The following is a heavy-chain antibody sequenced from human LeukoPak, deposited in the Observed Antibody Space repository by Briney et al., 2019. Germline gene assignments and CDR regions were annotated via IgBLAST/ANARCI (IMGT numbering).Heavy chain of an antibody. CDR2: ISGSGGST. CDR1: GFTFSSYA. D-gene: IGHD3-9*01. V-gene: IGHV3-23*01. CDR3: ASLYFDWLLDY. J-gene: IGHJ4*02. Sequence: GGSLRLSCAASGFTFSSYAMSWVRQAPGKGLEWVSAISGSGGSTYYADSVKGRFTISRDNAKNSLYLQMNSLRAEDTAVYYCASLYFDWLLDYWGQGTLVTVSS.